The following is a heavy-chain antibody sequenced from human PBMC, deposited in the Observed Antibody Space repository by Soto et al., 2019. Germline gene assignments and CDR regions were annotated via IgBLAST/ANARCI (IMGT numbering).Heavy chain of an antibody. D-gene: IGHD2-15*01. CDR2: ISYDGNNI. J-gene: IGHJ6*02. CDR3: AKDRKDCRRCRLPQYFFFGMDV. V-gene: IGHV3-30*18. Sequence: GGSRRLSYAASGFDFHTYGMHLVRQAPGNGPEWVAVISYDGNNIYYAATVERRFSISRDNSQNTMYLQMNSLPPKDTAVYYCAKDRKDCRRCRLPQYFFFGMDVWGQGTTVTVSS. CDR1: GFDFHTYG.